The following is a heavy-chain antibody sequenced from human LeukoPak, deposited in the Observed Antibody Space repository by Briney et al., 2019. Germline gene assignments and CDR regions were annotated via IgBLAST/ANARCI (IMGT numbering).Heavy chain of an antibody. J-gene: IGHJ4*02. Sequence: ASVTVSSKVSGYTLTELSMHWVRQAPGKGLEWMGGFDPEDGETIYAQKFQGRVTMTEDTSTDTAYMELSSLRSEDTAVYYCRGSGSYWVHIDYWGQGTLVTVSS. D-gene: IGHD1-26*01. V-gene: IGHV1-24*01. CDR3: RGSGSYWVHIDY. CDR1: GYTLTELS. CDR2: FDPEDGET.